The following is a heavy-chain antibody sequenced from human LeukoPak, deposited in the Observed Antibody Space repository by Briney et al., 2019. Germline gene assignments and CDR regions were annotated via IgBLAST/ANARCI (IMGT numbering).Heavy chain of an antibody. CDR2: IRYDGSNK. V-gene: IGHV3-30*02. CDR1: GFTFSSYG. J-gene: IGHJ4*02. Sequence: GGSLRLSCAASGFTFSSYGMHWVRQAPGKGLEWVAFIRYDGSNKYYADSVKGRFTISRDNSKNTLYLQMNSLRAEDTAVYYCAKGSGRLRFLEWLFDYWGQGTLVTVSS. CDR3: AKGSGRLRFLEWLFDY. D-gene: IGHD3-3*01.